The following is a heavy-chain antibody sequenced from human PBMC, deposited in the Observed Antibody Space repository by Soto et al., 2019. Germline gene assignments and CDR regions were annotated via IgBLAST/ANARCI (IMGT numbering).Heavy chain of an antibody. Sequence: EVQLLESGGGLGQPGGSLRLSCAASGFTFSTYTMNWVRQGPGQGLEWVSAIIGGGDTYYADSVKGRFTISRDDSKNILYLKMNSLRAEDTAIYYCAKDRHPDGRWTIDPWGRGAQIPVSS. CDR1: GFTFSTYT. CDR2: IIGGGDT. CDR3: AKDRHPDGRWTIDP. J-gene: IGHJ5*02. D-gene: IGHD1-1*01. V-gene: IGHV3-23*01.